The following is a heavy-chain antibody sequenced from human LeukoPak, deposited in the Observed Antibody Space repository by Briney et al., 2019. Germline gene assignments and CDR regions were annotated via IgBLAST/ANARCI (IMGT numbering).Heavy chain of an antibody. Sequence: GGSLRLSCAASGFTVSSNYMSWVRQAPGKGLEWVSVIYSGGSTYYADSVKGRFTISRDNSKNTLYLQMNSLRAEDTAVYYCARDLGTVTTLTSDSWGQGNLVTVSS. CDR1: GFTVSSNY. D-gene: IGHD4-17*01. CDR2: IYSGGST. J-gene: IGHJ4*02. V-gene: IGHV3-66*01. CDR3: ARDLGTVTTLTSDS.